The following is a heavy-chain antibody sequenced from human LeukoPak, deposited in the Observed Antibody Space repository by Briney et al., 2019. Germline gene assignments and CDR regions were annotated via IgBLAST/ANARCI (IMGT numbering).Heavy chain of an antibody. CDR3: ARGSNWFGFDY. Sequence: PSDTLSLTCTVSGGSISSGSYYWSWIRQPAGKGLEWIGRIYTSGSTNYDPSLKSRVTISVDTSKNQFSLKLSSVTAADTAVYYCARGSNWFGFDYWGQGTLVTVSS. J-gene: IGHJ4*02. CDR2: IYTSGST. CDR1: GGSISSGSYY. D-gene: IGHD1-20*01. V-gene: IGHV4-61*02.